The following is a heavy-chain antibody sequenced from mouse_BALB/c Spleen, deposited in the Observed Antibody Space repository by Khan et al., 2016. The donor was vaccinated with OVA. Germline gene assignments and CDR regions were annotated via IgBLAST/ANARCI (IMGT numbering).Heavy chain of an antibody. CDR1: GYTFTNYW. J-gene: IGHJ2*01. V-gene: IGHV1-63*02. CDR2: IFPGGGYT. Sequence: QVQLQQSGAELVRPGTSVKMSCKAAGYTFTNYWIGWVKQRPGHGLEWIGDIFPGGGYTNYNEKFKGKTTLTADTSSNTASLQLTSLTSEDSAIDSCARMGAARATWAYFDYWGQGTTLTVAA. CDR3: ARMGAARATWAYFDY. D-gene: IGHD3-1*01.